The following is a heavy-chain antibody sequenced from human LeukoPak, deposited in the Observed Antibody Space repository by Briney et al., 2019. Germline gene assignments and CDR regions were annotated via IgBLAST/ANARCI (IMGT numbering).Heavy chain of an antibody. V-gene: IGHV3-30*19. CDR2: ISYDGSNK. J-gene: IGHJ4*02. CDR3: ARECSSTSCPRGGFDY. CDR1: GFIFSNYG. Sequence: AGGSLRLSCAASGFIFSNYGMHWVRQTPGKRLEWVAVISYDGSNKYYADSVKGRFTVSRDNSKNTLYLQMNSLRAEDTAVYYCARECSSTSCPRGGFDYWGQGTLVTVSS. D-gene: IGHD2-2*01.